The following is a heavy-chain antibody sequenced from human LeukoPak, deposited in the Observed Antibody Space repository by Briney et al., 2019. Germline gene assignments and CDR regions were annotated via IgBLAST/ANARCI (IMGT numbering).Heavy chain of an antibody. D-gene: IGHD1-7*01. Sequence: PSETLSLTCTVSGGSISSSSYYWGWIRQPPGKGLEWIGSIYYSGSTYYNPSLKSRVTISVDTSKNQFSLKLSSVTAADTAVYYCARGGELLNYLGQGTLVTVSS. CDR2: IYYSGST. CDR3: ARGGELLNY. CDR1: GGSISSSSYY. J-gene: IGHJ4*02. V-gene: IGHV4-39*01.